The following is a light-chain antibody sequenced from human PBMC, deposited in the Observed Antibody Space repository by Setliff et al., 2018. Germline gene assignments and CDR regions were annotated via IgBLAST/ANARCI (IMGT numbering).Light chain of an antibody. V-gene: IGLV1-44*01. J-gene: IGLJ1*01. Sequence: QSVLTQQPSASGTPGQRVTVSCSGSSSNFGSRSVSWFQQLPGTPPKLLIYSNNQRPSGVPDRFSGSKSGSSASLAISGLQSEDEADYYCAAENDNLNGDVFGTGTKVTV. CDR3: AAENDNLNGDV. CDR1: SSNFGSRS. CDR2: SNN.